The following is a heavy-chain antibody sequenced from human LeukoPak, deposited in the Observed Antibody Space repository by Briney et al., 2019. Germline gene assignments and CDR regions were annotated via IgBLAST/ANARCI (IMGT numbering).Heavy chain of an antibody. D-gene: IGHD3-22*01. J-gene: IGHJ4*02. CDR1: GGSISSYY. CDR2: IYTSGSN. Sequence: SETLSLTCTVSGGSISSYYWSWIRQPAGKGLEWIGRIYTSGSNNYNPSLKSRVTISVETSKNQFSLKLSSVTAADTAVYYCARVTGYMIEDYFDYWGQGTLVTVSS. V-gene: IGHV4-4*07. CDR3: ARVTGYMIEDYFDY.